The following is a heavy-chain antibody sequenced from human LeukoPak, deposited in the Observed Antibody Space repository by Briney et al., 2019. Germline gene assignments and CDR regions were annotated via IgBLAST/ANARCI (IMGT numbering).Heavy chain of an antibody. V-gene: IGHV3-48*04. D-gene: IGHD3-10*01. CDR2: ISSSSSTI. CDR1: GFTFSSYS. Sequence: GGSLRLSCAASGFTFSSYSMNWVRQAPGKGLEWVSYISSSSSTIYYADSVKGRFTISRDNAKNSLYLQMNSLRAEDTAVYYCARDLGRHTMVRGLDFGDDYWGQGTLVTVSS. J-gene: IGHJ4*02. CDR3: ARDLGRHTMVRGLDFGDDY.